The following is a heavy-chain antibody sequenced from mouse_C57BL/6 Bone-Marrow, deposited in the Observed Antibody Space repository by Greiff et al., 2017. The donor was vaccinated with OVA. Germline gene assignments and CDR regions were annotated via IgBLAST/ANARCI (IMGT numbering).Heavy chain of an antibody. CDR2: INSDGGST. D-gene: IGHD3-3*01. Sequence: EVMLVESGGGLVQPGESLKLSCESNEYEFPSHDMSWVRKTPEKRLELVAAINSDGGSTYNHDTMERRFIIYRDNTKKTLYLQMRSLRSEDTALYYCARQGDGYFDVWGTGTTVTVSS. CDR1: EYEFPSHD. J-gene: IGHJ1*03. V-gene: IGHV5-2*01. CDR3: ARQGDGYFDV.